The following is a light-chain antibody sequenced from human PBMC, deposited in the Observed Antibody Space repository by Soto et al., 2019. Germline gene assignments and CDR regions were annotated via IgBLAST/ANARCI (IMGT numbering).Light chain of an antibody. Sequence: IQLTQSPSSLSASVGDRVTISCRASQGVSTELAWYQQKPGKAPKLLIYAASTLQSGVPSRFSGSGSGTDFTLTFSGLQPEDFATYYCQQLNSYPYTFGRGTKLEIK. V-gene: IGKV1-9*01. J-gene: IGKJ2*01. CDR3: QQLNSYPYT. CDR2: AAS. CDR1: QGVSTE.